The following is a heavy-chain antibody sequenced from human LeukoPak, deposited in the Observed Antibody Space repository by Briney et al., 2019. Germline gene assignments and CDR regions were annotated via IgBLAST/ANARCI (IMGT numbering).Heavy chain of an antibody. V-gene: IGHV3-15*01. D-gene: IGHD3-10*01. J-gene: IGHJ4*02. Sequence: PGGSLRLSCAASGFTFSNAWMSWVRQAPGKGLEWFGRIKSKTDGGTTDYAAPVKGRFTISRDDSKNTLYLQMNSLKTEHTAVYYCTTGSGLWFGELFNYFDYWGQGTLVTVSS. CDR1: GFTFSNAW. CDR2: IKSKTDGGTT. CDR3: TTGSGLWFGELFNYFDY.